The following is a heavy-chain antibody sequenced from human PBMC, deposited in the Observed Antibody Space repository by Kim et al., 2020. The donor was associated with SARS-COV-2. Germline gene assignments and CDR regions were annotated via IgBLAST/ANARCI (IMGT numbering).Heavy chain of an antibody. CDR3: ARRFGDPSGMDV. CDR1: GFPLSDYY. CDR2: ISGSSSDT. J-gene: IGHJ6*02. Sequence: GGSLRLSCAASGFPLSDYYMKWIRQAPGKGLEWVSYISGSSSDTKYADSVKGRFTISRDNAKNSLYLQMNSLRAEDTAIYYCARRFGDPSGMDVWGQGTTVTVSS. D-gene: IGHD3-16*01. V-gene: IGHV3-11*03.